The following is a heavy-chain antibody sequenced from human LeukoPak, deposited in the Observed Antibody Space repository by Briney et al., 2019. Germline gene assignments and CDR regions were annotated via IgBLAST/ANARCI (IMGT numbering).Heavy chain of an antibody. Sequence: GGSLRLSCAASGSTFSSYAMSWVRQAPGKGLEWVSAISGSGGSTYYADSVKGRFTISRDNSKNTLYLQMNSLRAEDTAVYYCAKDEADADAFDIWGQGTMVTVSS. J-gene: IGHJ3*02. CDR3: AKDEADADAFDI. CDR2: ISGSGGST. CDR1: GSTFSSYA. D-gene: IGHD6-25*01. V-gene: IGHV3-23*01.